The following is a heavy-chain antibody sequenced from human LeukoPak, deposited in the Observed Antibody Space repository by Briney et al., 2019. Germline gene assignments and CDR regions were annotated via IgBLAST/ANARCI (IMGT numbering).Heavy chain of an antibody. Sequence: SETLSLTCTVSGYSISSGYYWGWIRQPPGKGLEWIGSIYYSGSTYYNPSLKSRVTISVDTSKNQFSLKLSSVTAADTAVYYCARDKYNWNDEAFDYWGQGTLVTVSS. CDR1: GYSISSGYY. D-gene: IGHD1-1*01. V-gene: IGHV4-38-2*02. J-gene: IGHJ4*02. CDR3: ARDKYNWNDEAFDY. CDR2: IYYSGST.